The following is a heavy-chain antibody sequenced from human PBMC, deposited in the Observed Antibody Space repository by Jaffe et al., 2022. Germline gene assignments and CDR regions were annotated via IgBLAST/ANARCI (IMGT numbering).Heavy chain of an antibody. Sequence: QVQLQQWGAGLLKPSETLSLTCAVYGGSFSGYYWSWIRQPPGKGLEWIGEINHSGSTNYNPSLKSRVTISVDTSKNQFSLKLSSVTAADTAVYYCARGRFYYDSPRNFYFDYWGQGTLVTVSS. CDR3: ARGRFYYDSPRNFYFDY. D-gene: IGHD3-22*01. V-gene: IGHV4-34*01. CDR1: GGSFSGYY. J-gene: IGHJ4*02. CDR2: INHSGST.